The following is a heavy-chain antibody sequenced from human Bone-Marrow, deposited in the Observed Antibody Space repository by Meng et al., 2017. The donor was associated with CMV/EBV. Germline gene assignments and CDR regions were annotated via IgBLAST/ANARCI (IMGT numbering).Heavy chain of an antibody. CDR2: MNPNSGNT. Sequence: ASVQVSCKASGYTFTSYDINWVRQATGQGLEWMGWMNPNSGNTGYAQKFQGRVTITRNTSIRTAYMELSSLRSEDTAVYYCARDYGDYSPYYYYYGMDVWGQGTTVTVSS. CDR3: ARDYGDYSPYYYYYGMDV. J-gene: IGHJ6*02. V-gene: IGHV1-8*03. D-gene: IGHD4-17*01. CDR1: GYTFTSYD.